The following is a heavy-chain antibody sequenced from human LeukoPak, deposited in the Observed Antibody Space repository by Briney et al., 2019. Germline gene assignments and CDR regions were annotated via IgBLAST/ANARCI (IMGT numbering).Heavy chain of an antibody. Sequence: GGSLRLSCAASGFTFDDYAMHWVRQAPGKGLEWVSGISWNSGSIGYADSVKGRFTISRDNARNSLYLQMNSLRDEDTAVYYCARGYCGSTSCAFDYWGQGTLVTVSS. CDR3: ARGYCGSTSCAFDY. V-gene: IGHV3-9*01. CDR1: GFTFDDYA. J-gene: IGHJ4*02. D-gene: IGHD2-2*01. CDR2: ISWNSGSI.